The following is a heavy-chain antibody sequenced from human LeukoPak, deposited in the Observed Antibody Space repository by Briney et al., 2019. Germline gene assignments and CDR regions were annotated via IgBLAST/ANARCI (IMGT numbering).Heavy chain of an antibody. J-gene: IGHJ4*02. CDR1: GGSISSYY. Sequence: SETLSLTCTVSGGSISSYYWSWIRQPPGKGLEWIGYIYYSGSTNYNPSLKSRVTISVDTSKNQFSLKLSSVTAADTAVYYCARGGNYGPTNIDYWGQGTLVTVSS. CDR2: IYYSGST. D-gene: IGHD3-10*01. V-gene: IGHV4-59*01. CDR3: ARGGNYGPTNIDY.